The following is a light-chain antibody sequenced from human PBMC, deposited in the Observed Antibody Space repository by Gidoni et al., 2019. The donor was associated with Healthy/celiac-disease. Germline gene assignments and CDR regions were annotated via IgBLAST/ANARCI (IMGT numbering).Light chain of an antibody. CDR2: AAS. Sequence: DLQMTQSPSSLSASVGDRVTITCRSSQSISSYLNWYQQKPGKAPKLLIYAASSLQSGVPSRCRGSGSGTDFTRTISSMQPEDFATYYCQQSYSTPRTCGQGTKLEIK. CDR1: QSISSY. J-gene: IGKJ2*01. V-gene: IGKV1-39*01. CDR3: QQSYSTPRT.